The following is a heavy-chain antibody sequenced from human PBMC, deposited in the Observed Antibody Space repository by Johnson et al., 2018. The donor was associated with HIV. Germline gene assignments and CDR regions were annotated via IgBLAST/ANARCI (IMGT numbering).Heavy chain of an antibody. Sequence: QVQLEESGGGVVQPGRSLRLSCAASGFTFSSYAMHWVRPSPGTGLEWVAVITYDGSNKYYADSVMGRFTHSRDNSKNTLYLQMNSLSAEDTAVYYCASGGLTYYYDSSGYPDAFDIWGQGTMVTVSS. V-gene: IGHV3-30*14. D-gene: IGHD3-22*01. CDR1: GFTFSSYA. CDR2: ITYDGSNK. CDR3: ASGGLTYYYDSSGYPDAFDI. J-gene: IGHJ3*02.